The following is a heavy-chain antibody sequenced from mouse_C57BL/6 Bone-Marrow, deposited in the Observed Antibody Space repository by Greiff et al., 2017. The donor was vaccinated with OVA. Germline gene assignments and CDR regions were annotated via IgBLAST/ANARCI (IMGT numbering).Heavy chain of an antibody. CDR1: GYTFTSYW. D-gene: IGHD2-9*01. J-gene: IGHJ2*01. V-gene: IGHV1-5*01. Sequence: VQLQQSGTVLARPGASVKMSCKTSGYTFTSYWMHWVKQRPGQGLEWIGAIYPGNSDTSYNQKFKGKAKLTAVTSASTAYMELSSLTNEDSAVYYCTLLWLRLYYCDYWGQGTTLTVSS. CDR2: IYPGNSDT. CDR3: TLLWLRLYYCDY.